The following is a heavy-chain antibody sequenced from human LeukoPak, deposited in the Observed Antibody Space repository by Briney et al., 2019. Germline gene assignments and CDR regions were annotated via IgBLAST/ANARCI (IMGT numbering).Heavy chain of an antibody. J-gene: IGHJ6*02. V-gene: IGHV1-2*06. CDR1: GYTFTGYY. Sequence: ASVKVSCKASGYTFTGYYMHWVRQAPGQGLEWMGRINPNSGGTNYAQKFQGRVTMTRDTSISTAYMELSRLRSDDTAVYYCARTAYDSRRYYYYYGMDVWGQGATVIVSS. CDR3: ARTAYDSRRYYYYYGMDV. D-gene: IGHD3-22*01. CDR2: INPNSGGT.